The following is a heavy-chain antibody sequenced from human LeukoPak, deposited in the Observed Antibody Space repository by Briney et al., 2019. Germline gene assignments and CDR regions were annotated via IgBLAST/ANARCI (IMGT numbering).Heavy chain of an antibody. J-gene: IGHJ5*01. CDR3: AREIGWYDF. Sequence: GGSLRLSCEASEFTFSRYPMHWVRQAPGKGLEYVSAISSNGGATYYGNSVKGRFTISRDNSKNTLYLQMGSLRPEDTAVYYCAREIGWYDFWGQGTLVTVSS. V-gene: IGHV3-64*01. CDR2: ISSNGGAT. CDR1: EFTFSRYP.